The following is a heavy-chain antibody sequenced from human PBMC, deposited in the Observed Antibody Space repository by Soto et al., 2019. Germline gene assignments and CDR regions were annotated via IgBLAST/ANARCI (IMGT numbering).Heavy chain of an antibody. CDR3: ARLIYDSRLNYRYFDS. D-gene: IGHD3-22*01. Sequence: SETLSLTCDVSGVSISSGNWWSWVRQPPGKELEWIGEVYRDGSANYHPSLERRVTISVDTSKNQFSLRLSSVTAADTAIYYCARLIYDSRLNYRYFDSWGQGRLVTVSS. V-gene: IGHV4-4*02. CDR2: VYRDGSA. CDR1: GVSISSGNW. J-gene: IGHJ4*02.